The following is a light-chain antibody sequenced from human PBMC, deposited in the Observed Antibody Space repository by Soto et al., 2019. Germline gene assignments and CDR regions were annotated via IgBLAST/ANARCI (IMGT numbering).Light chain of an antibody. J-gene: IGLJ2*01. CDR1: TGAVTSGHY. Sequence: QTVVTQEPSLTVSPGGTVTLTCATSTGAVTSGHYPNWFQQKPGQAPRALIYSTNNKYSWTPARFSGSLLGGKAALTLSGVQPEDDADYYCLLYYGGQLGVFGGGTKLTVL. V-gene: IGLV7-43*01. CDR3: LLYYGGQLGV. CDR2: STN.